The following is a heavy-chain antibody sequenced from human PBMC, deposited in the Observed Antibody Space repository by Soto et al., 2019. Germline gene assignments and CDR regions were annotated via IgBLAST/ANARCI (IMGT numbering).Heavy chain of an antibody. D-gene: IGHD6-19*01. Sequence: QLKLQESGPGLVKPSETLSLTCTVSGSSISSSSYWGWIRQPPGKGLEWIGSIYSTGNTYYNPSLKSRVSIAADTSKNQFSLKLTSVTAADTAVYCCRRSSRYSADVWGQGTTVTVSS. CDR2: IYSTGNT. CDR3: RRSSRYSADV. CDR1: GSSISSSSY. J-gene: IGHJ6*02. V-gene: IGHV4-39*01.